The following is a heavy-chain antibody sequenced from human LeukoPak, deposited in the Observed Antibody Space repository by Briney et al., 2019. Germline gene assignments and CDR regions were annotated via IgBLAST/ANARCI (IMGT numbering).Heavy chain of an antibody. Sequence: GGSLRLSCAAAGFTFSNYAMTWVRQAPGKGLEWVSAISGSGGSTYYADSVKGRFTISRDNSKNTLYLQMNSLRAEDTAVYYCAKDVSLLSFDYWGQGTLVTVSS. CDR1: GFTFSNYA. D-gene: IGHD3-10*01. V-gene: IGHV3-23*01. J-gene: IGHJ4*02. CDR2: ISGSGGST. CDR3: AKDVSLLSFDY.